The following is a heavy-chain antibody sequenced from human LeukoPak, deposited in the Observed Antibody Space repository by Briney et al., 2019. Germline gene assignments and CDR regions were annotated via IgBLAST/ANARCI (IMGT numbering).Heavy chain of an antibody. Sequence: GSLRLSCAASGFTFSNAWMSWVRQAPGKGLEWVGRIKSKTDGGTTDYAAPVKGRFTISRDDSKNTLYLQMNSLKTEDTAVYYCTTRSYGDPTNSYYYYMDVWGKGTTVTISS. V-gene: IGHV3-15*01. D-gene: IGHD4-17*01. CDR3: TTRSYGDPTNSYYYYMDV. J-gene: IGHJ6*03. CDR1: GFTFSNAW. CDR2: IKSKTDGGTT.